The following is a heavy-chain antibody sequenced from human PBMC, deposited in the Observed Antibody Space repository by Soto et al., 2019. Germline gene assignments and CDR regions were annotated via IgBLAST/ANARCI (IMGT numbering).Heavy chain of an antibody. Sequence: QVQLVQSGAEVKKPGASVKVSCKASGYTFTGYYMHWVRQAPGQGLEWMGWINPNSGGTNYAQKFQGRVTMTRDTSSSTAYMELSRLRSDDTAVYYCARSPITMIVVYGMDVWGQGTTVTVSS. CDR2: INPNSGGT. J-gene: IGHJ6*02. V-gene: IGHV1-2*02. D-gene: IGHD3-22*01. CDR3: ARSPITMIVVYGMDV. CDR1: GYTFTGYY.